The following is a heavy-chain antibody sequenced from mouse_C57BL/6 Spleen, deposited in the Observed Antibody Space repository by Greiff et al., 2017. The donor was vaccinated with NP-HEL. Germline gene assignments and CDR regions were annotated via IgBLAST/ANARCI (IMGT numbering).Heavy chain of an antibody. V-gene: IGHV3-1*01. CDR3: ARDDGYYAMDY. D-gene: IGHD2-3*01. J-gene: IGHJ4*01. Sequence: EVKLMESGPGMVKPSQSLSLTCTVTGYSITSGYDWYWIRHLPGNKLEWMGFISYSGSTTYKPSLNSRISITHDTSKNQFFLKLNSVATEDTATYYCARDDGYYAMDYWGQGTSVTVSS. CDR1: GYSITSGYD. CDR2: ISYSGST.